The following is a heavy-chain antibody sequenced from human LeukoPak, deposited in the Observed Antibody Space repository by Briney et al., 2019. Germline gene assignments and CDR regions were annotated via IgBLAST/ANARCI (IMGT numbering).Heavy chain of an antibody. D-gene: IGHD6-13*01. J-gene: IGHJ6*03. CDR3: ARRAPAVGTYYMDV. V-gene: IGHV4-59*12. CDR1: GGSINSYY. Sequence: SETLSLTCTVSGGSINSYYWNWIRQPPGKGLEWVGYIYYSGGTNYNPSLKSRVTIAVDKSKNQLSLKLSTLTAADTAVYYCARRAPAVGTYYMDVWGKGTTVTASS. CDR2: IYYSGGT.